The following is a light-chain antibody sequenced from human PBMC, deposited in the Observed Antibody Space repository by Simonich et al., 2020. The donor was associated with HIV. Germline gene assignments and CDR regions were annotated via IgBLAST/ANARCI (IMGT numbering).Light chain of an antibody. CDR2: DAS. CDR1: QDISNF. V-gene: IGKV1-33*01. Sequence: DIQMTQSPSSLSASVGDRVTITCQASQDISNFLNWYQQKPGEAPKFLIYDASNLETGVPSRFSGSGSGTDFTFTISSLQPEDIATYYCQQYDNLPITFGQGTRLEIK. CDR3: QQYDNLPIT. J-gene: IGKJ5*01.